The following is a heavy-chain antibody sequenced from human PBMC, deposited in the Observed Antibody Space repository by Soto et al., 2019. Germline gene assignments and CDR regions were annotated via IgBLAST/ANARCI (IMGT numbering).Heavy chain of an antibody. Sequence: ASVKVSCKASGYTFTSYYMHWVRQAPGQGLEWMGIINPSGGSTSYAQKFQGRVTMTRDTSTSTVYMELSSLRSEDTAVYYCARDELERRTPSDTAVTDYWGQGTLVTVSS. CDR1: GYTFTSYY. CDR3: ARDELERRTPSDTAVTDY. J-gene: IGHJ4*02. D-gene: IGHD1-1*01. CDR2: INPSGGST. V-gene: IGHV1-46*03.